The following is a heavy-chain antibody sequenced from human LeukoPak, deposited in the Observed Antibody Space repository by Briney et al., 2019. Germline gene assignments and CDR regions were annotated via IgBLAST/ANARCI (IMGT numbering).Heavy chain of an antibody. J-gene: IGHJ4*02. CDR2: ISGSGSTF. CDR3: ARDGFGSSWYIDF. V-gene: IGHV3-48*03. Sequence: GGSLRLSCAASGFTFSSYEMNWVRQAPGKGLEWVAHISGSGSTFYYAESVKGRFTISRDNAKNSLYLQMNSLTAEDTAIYYCARDGFGSSWYIDFWGQGTLVTVSS. D-gene: IGHD6-13*01. CDR1: GFTFSSYE.